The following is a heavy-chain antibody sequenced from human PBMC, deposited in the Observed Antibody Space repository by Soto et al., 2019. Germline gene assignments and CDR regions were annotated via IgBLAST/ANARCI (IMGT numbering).Heavy chain of an antibody. CDR1: GGSISSGDYY. Sequence: QVQLQESGPGLVKPSQTLSLTCTVSGGSISSGDYYWSWIRQPPGKGLEWIGYIYYTASTYYNPSLKSLLTISIDTSKTQFSLKLNSVTAADTAVYYCARGLPVFFLGVFDIWGRGPMVTVSS. V-gene: IGHV4-30-4*01. D-gene: IGHD3-3*01. J-gene: IGHJ3*02. CDR3: ARGLPVFFLGVFDI. CDR2: IYYTAST.